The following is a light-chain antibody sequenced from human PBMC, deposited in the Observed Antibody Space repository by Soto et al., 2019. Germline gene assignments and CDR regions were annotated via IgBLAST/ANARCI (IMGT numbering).Light chain of an antibody. J-gene: IGLJ1*01. V-gene: IGLV2-14*01. CDR3: SSYTRTGSLYV. Sequence: QSALTQPASVSGSPGQSITISCTGTSSDIAIYNYVSLYQQHPGKAPKLLIYRVSNRPSGVSNRFSGSKSGNTASLTISGLQAEDETDYYCSSYTRTGSLYVFGTGTKLTVL. CDR2: RVS. CDR1: SSDIAIYNY.